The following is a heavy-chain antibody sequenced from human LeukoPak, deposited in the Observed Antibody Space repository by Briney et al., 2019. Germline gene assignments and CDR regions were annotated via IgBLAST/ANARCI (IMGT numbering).Heavy chain of an antibody. V-gene: IGHV3-66*02. CDR3: ARSYYYGSGSYFDY. CDR2: IYSGGST. D-gene: IGHD3-10*01. J-gene: IGHJ4*02. CDR1: GFTVSSNY. Sequence: GGSLRLSCAASGFTVSSNYMSWVRQAPGKGLEWVSVIYSGGSTYYADSVKGRFTISRDNSKNTLYLQMNSLRAEDTAVYYCARSYYYGSGSYFDYWGQGTLVTVSS.